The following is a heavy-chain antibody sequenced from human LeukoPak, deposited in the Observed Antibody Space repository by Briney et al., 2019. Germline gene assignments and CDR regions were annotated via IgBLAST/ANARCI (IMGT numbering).Heavy chain of an antibody. CDR2: IDYSGST. J-gene: IGHJ4*02. Sequence: SETLPLTCAVSGDSISSTGYYWSWVRQPPGKGLEWMGYIDYSGSTYYNPSLKSRITISVDTSKNQFSLNLSTVTAADTAVYYCASPMVRGKYYFDYWGQGTLVTVSS. D-gene: IGHD3-10*01. CDR3: ASPMVRGKYYFDY. CDR1: GDSISSTGYY. V-gene: IGHV4-30-4*01.